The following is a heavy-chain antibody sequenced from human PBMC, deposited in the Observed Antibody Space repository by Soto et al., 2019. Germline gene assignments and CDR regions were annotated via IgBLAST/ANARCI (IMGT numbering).Heavy chain of an antibody. CDR3: VRGNSATVTRKPFDV. D-gene: IGHD4-17*01. Sequence: SETLSLTCTVSGGSISSGGYYWSWIRQHPGKGLEWIGYIYYSGSTYYNPSLKSRVTISVDTSKNQFSLNLNSVTAADTAVYYCVRGNSATVTRKPFDVWGQGNLVTVSS. CDR1: GGSISSGGYY. V-gene: IGHV4-31*03. J-gene: IGHJ4*02. CDR2: IYYSGST.